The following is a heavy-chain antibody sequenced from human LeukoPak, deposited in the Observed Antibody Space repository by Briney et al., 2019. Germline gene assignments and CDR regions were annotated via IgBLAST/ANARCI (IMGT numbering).Heavy chain of an antibody. J-gene: IGHJ5*02. V-gene: IGHV3-48*01. D-gene: IGHD3-9*01. CDR2: ISSSSSTI. CDR1: GFTFSSYS. CDR3: ARGATGYSMGS. Sequence: GGSLRLSCAASGFTFSSYSMNWVRQAPGKGLEWVSYISSSSSTIYYADSVKGRFTISRDNAKNSLYLQMNSLRAEDTAVYYCARGATGYSMGSCGQGPLVTVSS.